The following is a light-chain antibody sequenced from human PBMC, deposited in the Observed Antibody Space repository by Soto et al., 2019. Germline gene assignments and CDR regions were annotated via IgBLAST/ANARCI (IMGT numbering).Light chain of an antibody. CDR2: GAS. CDR3: QQYGSSQGWT. J-gene: IGKJ1*01. Sequence: EIVLTQSPGTLSLSPGERATLSCRASQSVSSSYLAWYQQKPGQAPRLLLYGASSRATGIPERFSGSGSGTDFTLTISRLEPEDFAVYYCQQYGSSQGWTFGQGTKVEIK. V-gene: IGKV3-20*01. CDR1: QSVSSSY.